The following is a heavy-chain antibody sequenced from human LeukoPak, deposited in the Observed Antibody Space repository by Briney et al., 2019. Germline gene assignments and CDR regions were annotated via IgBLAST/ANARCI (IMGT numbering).Heavy chain of an antibody. Sequence: GGSLRLSCAASGVTFSTFSMTWVRQAPGEGLEWVSTITGSGDATYYADSVKGRFTISRDNSKNTLYLQMNSLRAEDTALYYCAKFGGSGSLNWFDPWGQGTLVSVSS. V-gene: IGHV3-23*01. CDR1: GVTFSTFS. D-gene: IGHD3-10*01. J-gene: IGHJ5*02. CDR2: ITGSGDAT. CDR3: AKFGGSGSLNWFDP.